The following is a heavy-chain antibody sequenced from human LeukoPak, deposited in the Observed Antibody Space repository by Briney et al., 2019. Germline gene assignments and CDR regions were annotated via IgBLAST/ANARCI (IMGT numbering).Heavy chain of an antibody. CDR3: ARAGDKYGRNAFDI. Sequence: PGGSLRLSCAASGFTFSSYSMHWVRQAPGKGLEWVSSISSSTSYIYYADSMRGRFTISRDNAKNSLFLQMNSLRAEDTAVYYCARAGDKYGRNAFDIWGQGTMVTVSS. J-gene: IGHJ3*02. V-gene: IGHV3-21*01. D-gene: IGHD2-21*01. CDR1: GFTFSSYS. CDR2: ISSSTSYI.